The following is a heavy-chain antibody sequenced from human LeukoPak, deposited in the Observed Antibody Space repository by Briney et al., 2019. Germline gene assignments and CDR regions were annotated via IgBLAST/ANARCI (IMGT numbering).Heavy chain of an antibody. V-gene: IGHV4-34*01. CDR1: GGSFSGYY. CDR3: ARGRPYYYGSGSQWYFDY. Sequence: SETLSLTCAVYGGSFSGYYWSWIRQPPGKGLEWIGEINHSGSTNYNPSPKSRVTISVDTSKNQFSLKLSSVTAADTAVYYCARGRPYYYGSGSQWYFDYWGQGTLVTVSS. D-gene: IGHD3-10*01. J-gene: IGHJ4*02. CDR2: INHSGST.